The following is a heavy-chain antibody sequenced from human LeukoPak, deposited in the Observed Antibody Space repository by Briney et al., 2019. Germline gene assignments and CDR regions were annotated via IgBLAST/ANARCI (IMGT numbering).Heavy chain of an antibody. Sequence: GGSLRLSCAASGFTFSSYWMHWVRQAPGKGLVWVSRINSDGSSTSYADSVKGRFTISRDNAKNTLYLQMNSLRAEDTAVYYCASLYVAAETTDDYWGQGTLVTVSS. J-gene: IGHJ4*02. D-gene: IGHD1-14*01. CDR3: ASLYVAAETTDDY. CDR2: INSDGSST. V-gene: IGHV3-74*01. CDR1: GFTFSSYW.